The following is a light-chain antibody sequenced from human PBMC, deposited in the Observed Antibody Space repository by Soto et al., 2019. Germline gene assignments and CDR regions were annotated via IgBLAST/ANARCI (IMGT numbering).Light chain of an antibody. Sequence: EIVMTQSPGTLSVSPGERVTLSCRASHIITSDLAWYQQKPGQTPRLLIHGSTNRATGIPVRFSGAGSGTEFTLTISSLQYEDFGVYYCQQYNKWPHTFGQGTRLEMK. CDR3: QQYNKWPHT. V-gene: IGKV3-15*01. CDR2: GST. J-gene: IGKJ5*01. CDR1: HIITSD.